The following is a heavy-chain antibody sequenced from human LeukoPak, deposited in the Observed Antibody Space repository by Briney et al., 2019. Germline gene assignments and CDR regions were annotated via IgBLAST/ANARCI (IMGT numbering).Heavy chain of an antibody. CDR2: ISSSSSYI. Sequence: GGSLRLSCAASGFTFSSYSMNWVRQAPGKGLEWVSSISSSSSYIYYADSVKGRFTISRDNAKNSLYLQMNSLRAEDTAVYYCARFWSGYYYYFDYWGQGTLVTVSS. D-gene: IGHD3-3*01. CDR3: ARFWSGYYYYFDY. J-gene: IGHJ4*02. CDR1: GFTFSSYS. V-gene: IGHV3-21*01.